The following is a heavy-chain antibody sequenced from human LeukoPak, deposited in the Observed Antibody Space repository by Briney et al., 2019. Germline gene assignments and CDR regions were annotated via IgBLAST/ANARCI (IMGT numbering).Heavy chain of an antibody. CDR2: IYSDGST. V-gene: IGHV3-66*01. D-gene: IGHD6-19*01. CDR3: ARLTVSGHLDH. J-gene: IGHJ5*02. CDR1: GFTFSSNY. Sequence: PGGSLRLSCAASGFTFSSNYMNWVRRAPGKGLEWVSVIYSDGSTYHADSVKGRFTISRDNSKNTLYLQMNRLRVEDTAVYYCARLTVSGHLDHWGQGTLVTVSS.